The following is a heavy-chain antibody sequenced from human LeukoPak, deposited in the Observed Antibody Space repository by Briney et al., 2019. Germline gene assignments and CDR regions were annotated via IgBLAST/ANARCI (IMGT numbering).Heavy chain of an antibody. CDR3: ARAPRGVVVPAATANFDY. J-gene: IGHJ4*02. CDR2: ISAYNGNT. V-gene: IGHV1-18*01. CDR1: GYTFTNYG. D-gene: IGHD2-2*01. Sequence: ASVKVSCKASGYTFTNYGLNWVRQAPGQGLEWMGWISAYNGNTKYAQKLQGRVTMTSDTSTSTAYMELRSLRSDDTAVYYCARAPRGVVVPAATANFDYWGQGTLVTVSS.